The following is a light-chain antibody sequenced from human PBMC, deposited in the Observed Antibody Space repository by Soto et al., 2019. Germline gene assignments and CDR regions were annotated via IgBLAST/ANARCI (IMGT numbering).Light chain of an antibody. J-gene: IGKJ4*01. CDR3: QQYNNWPVT. Sequence: ERVMTQSPATLSVSPGETATLSCRASQSVRSNLAWYQQKPGQGPRLLIYGASTRATGIPARFSGSGSGTEFTLTISSLQSEDFAIYYCQQYNNWPVTFGGGTKVDIK. CDR2: GAS. V-gene: IGKV3-15*01. CDR1: QSVRSN.